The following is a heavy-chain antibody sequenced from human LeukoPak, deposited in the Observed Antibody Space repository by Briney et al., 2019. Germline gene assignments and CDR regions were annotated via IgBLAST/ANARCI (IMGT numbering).Heavy chain of an antibody. CDR1: GASFSGYY. Sequence: SETLSLTCAVYGASFSGYYWSWIREPPGKGLEWIGEINHSGSTNYNPSLKSRVTISVDTSKNQFSLKLSSVTAADTAVYYCARLRASWYYYDSSGYRYFFDYWGQGTLVTVSS. D-gene: IGHD3-22*01. CDR3: ARLRASWYYYDSSGYRYFFDY. J-gene: IGHJ4*02. CDR2: INHSGST. V-gene: IGHV4-34*01.